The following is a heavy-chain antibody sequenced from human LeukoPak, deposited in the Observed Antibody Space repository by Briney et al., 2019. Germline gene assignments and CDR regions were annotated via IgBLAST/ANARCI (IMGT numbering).Heavy chain of an antibody. CDR1: GGSISSSNW. CDR2: IYHSGST. D-gene: IGHD3-3*01. J-gene: IGHJ4*02. Sequence: PSGTLSLTCAVSGGSISSSNWWSWVRPPPGKGLEWIGEIYHSGSTNYNPSLKSRVTISVDKSKNQFSLKLSSVTAADTAMYYCARDRLTGGYDFWSGYRYYFDYWGQGTLVTVSS. CDR3: ARDRLTGGYDFWSGYRYYFDY. V-gene: IGHV4-4*02.